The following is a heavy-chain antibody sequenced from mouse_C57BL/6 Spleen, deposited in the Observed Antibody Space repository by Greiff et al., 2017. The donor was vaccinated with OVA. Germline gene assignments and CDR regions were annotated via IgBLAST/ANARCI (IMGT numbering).Heavy chain of an antibody. D-gene: IGHD1-1*01. J-gene: IGHJ2*01. CDR3: ARGNYGSSYVSGY. V-gene: IGHV1-53*01. CDR1: GYTFTSYW. Sequence: QVQLKQPGTELVKPGASVKLSCKASGYTFTSYWMHWVKQRPGQGLEWIGNINPSNGGTNYNEKFKSKATLTVDKSSSTAYMQLSSLTSEDSAVYYCARGNYGSSYVSGYWGQGTTLTVSS. CDR2: INPSNGGT.